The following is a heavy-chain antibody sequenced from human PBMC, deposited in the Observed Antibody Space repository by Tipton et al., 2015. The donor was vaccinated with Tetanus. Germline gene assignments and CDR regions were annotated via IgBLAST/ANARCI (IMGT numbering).Heavy chain of an antibody. Sequence: TLSLTCTVSGVSISSDDYYWSWIRKPPGKDLEWIGYIYQTGTTYYNPSLKGRVTISMDRSNTQLSLRLDSLTAADTAVYYCARAAGFLGLTHDFWGRGTLVSVSS. CDR1: GVSISSDDYY. D-gene: IGHD2/OR15-2a*01. CDR3: ARAAGFLGLTHDF. CDR2: IYQTGTT. J-gene: IGHJ4*02. V-gene: IGHV4-30-4*01.